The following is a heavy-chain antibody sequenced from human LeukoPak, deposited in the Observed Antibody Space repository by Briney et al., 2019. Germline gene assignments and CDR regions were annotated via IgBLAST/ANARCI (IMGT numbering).Heavy chain of an antibody. Sequence: PGGSLRLSCAASGFTFSSYSMNWVRQAPGKGLEWVSSISSSSSYIYYADSVKGRFTISRDNAKNSLYLQMNSLRAEDTAVYYCARDCTSCYAAPLDYWGQGTLVTVSS. J-gene: IGHJ4*02. CDR2: ISSSSSYI. D-gene: IGHD2-2*01. V-gene: IGHV3-21*01. CDR1: GFTFSSYS. CDR3: ARDCTSCYAAPLDY.